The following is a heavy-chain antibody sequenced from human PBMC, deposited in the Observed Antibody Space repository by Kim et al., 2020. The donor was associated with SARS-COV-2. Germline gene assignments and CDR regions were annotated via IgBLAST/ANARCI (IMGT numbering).Heavy chain of an antibody. CDR1: GFTFSSYW. D-gene: IGHD5-18*01. CDR2: IKQDGSEK. J-gene: IGHJ5*02. Sequence: GGSLRLSCAASGFTFSSYWMSWVRQAPGKGLEWVANIKQDGSEKYYVDSVKGRFTISRDNAKNSLYLQMNSLRAEDTAVYYCAREDTAMVTEGWFDPWGQGTLVTVSS. V-gene: IGHV3-7*01. CDR3: AREDTAMVTEGWFDP.